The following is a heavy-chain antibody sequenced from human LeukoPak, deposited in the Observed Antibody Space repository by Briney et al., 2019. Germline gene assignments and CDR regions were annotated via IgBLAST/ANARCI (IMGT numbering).Heavy chain of an antibody. CDR2: ISSNSATT. V-gene: IGHV3-48*01. Sequence: TGGSLRLSCAASGFSFSTNSMNWVRQVPGKGLEWISYISSNSATTYYADSVKGRFTISRDNAKNSLYLHMNSLRADDTAVYYCARDTRSLIDYWGQGTLVTASS. CDR3: ARDTRSLIDY. J-gene: IGHJ4*02. CDR1: GFSFSTNS. D-gene: IGHD1-26*01.